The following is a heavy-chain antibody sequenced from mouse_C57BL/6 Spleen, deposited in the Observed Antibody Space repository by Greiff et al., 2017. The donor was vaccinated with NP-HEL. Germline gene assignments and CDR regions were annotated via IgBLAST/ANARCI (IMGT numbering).Heavy chain of an antibody. Sequence: EVQLVESGGGLVQPKGSLKLSCAASGFTFNTYAMHWVRQAPGKGLEWVARIRSKSSNYATYYADSVKDRFTISRDDSQSMLYLQMNNLKTEDTAMYYCVRGSHYYGSSRYYAMDYWGQGTSVTVSS. J-gene: IGHJ4*01. CDR3: VRGSHYYGSSRYYAMDY. CDR2: IRSKSSNYAT. D-gene: IGHD1-1*01. V-gene: IGHV10-3*01. CDR1: GFTFNTYA.